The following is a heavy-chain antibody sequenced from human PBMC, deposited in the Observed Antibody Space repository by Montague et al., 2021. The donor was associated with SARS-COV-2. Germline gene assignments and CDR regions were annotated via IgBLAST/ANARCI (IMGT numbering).Heavy chain of an antibody. V-gene: IGHV4-39*01. Sequence: SETLSLTCTVSGGSISSSSYYWGWIRQPPEKGLEWIGSIYYSGSTYYNPSLKSRVTISVDTSKNQFSLKLSSVTAADTAVYYCARFYRVLPAASFDYWGQGTLVTVSS. CDR3: ARFYRVLPAASFDY. D-gene: IGHD2-2*01. CDR1: GGSISSSSYY. J-gene: IGHJ4*02. CDR2: IYYSGST.